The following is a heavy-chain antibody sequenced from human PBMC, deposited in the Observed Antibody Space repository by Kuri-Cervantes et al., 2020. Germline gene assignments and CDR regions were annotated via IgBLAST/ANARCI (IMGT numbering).Heavy chain of an antibody. V-gene: IGHV3-30*03. CDR3: ARDRMAAYYDFWSGYYRSDYYGMDV. CDR1: GFTFSSYS. Sequence: GESLKISCAASGFTFSSYSMNWVRQAPGKGLEWVAVISYDGSNKYYADSVKGRFTISRDNSKNTLYLQMNSLRAEDTAVYYCARDRMAAYYDFWSGYYRSDYYGMDVWGQGTTVTVSS. D-gene: IGHD3-3*01. CDR2: ISYDGSNK. J-gene: IGHJ6*02.